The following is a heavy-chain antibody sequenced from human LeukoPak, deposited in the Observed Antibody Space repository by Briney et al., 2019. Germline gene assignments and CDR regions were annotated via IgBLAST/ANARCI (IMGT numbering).Heavy chain of an antibody. V-gene: IGHV3-74*01. CDR1: GFTFSSYW. Sequence: GGALRLSCAACGFTFSSYWMHWVRQAPGKGLVWVSRINGDGSSTNYADSVKGRFTISRDNAKNTLYLQVNSLRAEDTAVYYCARGPNYYDSTGMSDWGQGTLVTVSS. J-gene: IGHJ4*02. CDR3: ARGPNYYDSTGMSD. CDR2: INGDGSST. D-gene: IGHD3-22*01.